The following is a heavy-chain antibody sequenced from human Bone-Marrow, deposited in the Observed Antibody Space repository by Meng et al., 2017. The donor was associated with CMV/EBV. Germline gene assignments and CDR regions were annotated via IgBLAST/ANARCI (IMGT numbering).Heavy chain of an antibody. D-gene: IGHD4-17*01. V-gene: IGHV3-33*06. Sequence: ASGFTFSSYGMHWVRQAPGKGLEWVAVIWYDGSNKYYADSVKGRFTISRDNSKNTLYLQMNSLRAEDTAVYYCAKLYGDYEYSSDYWGQGTPVTVSS. CDR1: GFTFSSYG. CDR3: AKLYGDYEYSSDY. CDR2: IWYDGSNK. J-gene: IGHJ4*02.